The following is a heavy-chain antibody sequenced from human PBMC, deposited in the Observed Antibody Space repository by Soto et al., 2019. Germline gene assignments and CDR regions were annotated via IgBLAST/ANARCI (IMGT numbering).Heavy chain of an antibody. CDR3: VQSRWGGDCLAIYSSQAYNGLDV. D-gene: IGHD2-21*02. CDR1: GLSLRTTGVG. CDR2: LYWDDDK. J-gene: IGHJ6*02. V-gene: IGHV2-5*02. Sequence: QVTLKESGPTLVKPTQTLTLTCTVSGLSLRTTGVGVGWVRQPPGKALEWLALLYWDDDKRYSPSLRSRLTLAKDISENQVILTMTNIDTVDRATYYCVQSRWGGDCLAIYSSQAYNGLDVWGQGTRVTVSS.